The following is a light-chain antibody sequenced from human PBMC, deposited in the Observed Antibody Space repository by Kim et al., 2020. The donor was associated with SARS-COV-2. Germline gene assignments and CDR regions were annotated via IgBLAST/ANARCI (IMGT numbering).Light chain of an antibody. J-gene: IGLJ3*02. CDR1: SSNIGFSS. V-gene: IGLV1-44*01. CDR2: GND. Sequence: QSVLTQPPSVSATPGQRVTISCSGSSSNIGFSSVSWYQHLPGTAPKLLIYGNDQRPSGVPDRFSGSKSGTSASLAISGLQSRDEGDYYCATWDDTLSGRVFGGGTQLTVL. CDR3: ATWDDTLSGRV.